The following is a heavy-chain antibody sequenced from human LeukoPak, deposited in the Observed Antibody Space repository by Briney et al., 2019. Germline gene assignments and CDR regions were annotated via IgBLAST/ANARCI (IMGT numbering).Heavy chain of an antibody. D-gene: IGHD6-6*01. CDR3: ATGGAAHPGANWFDP. J-gene: IGHJ5*02. CDR2: IYYSGNT. CDR1: GGSISSDTYY. V-gene: IGHV4-39*07. Sequence: SETLSLTCTVSGGSISSDTYYWAWIRQPPGKGLQWIGHIYYSGNTYYNPSLQSRVTISLHTSKNQFSLKLTSLTAADTAVYYCATGGAAHPGANWFDPWGQGTLVTVSS.